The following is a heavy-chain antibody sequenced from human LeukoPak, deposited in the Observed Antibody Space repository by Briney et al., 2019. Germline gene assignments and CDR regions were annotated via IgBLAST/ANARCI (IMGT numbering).Heavy chain of an antibody. J-gene: IGHJ4*02. V-gene: IGHV3-21*01. D-gene: IGHD1-14*01. CDR1: GFTFSSYS. CDR2: IGAGSSYI. Sequence: GGSLRLSCAASGFTFSSYSMNWVRQAPGKGLEWVSSIGAGSSYIYYADSVRGRFTISRDNAKNSLYLQMNSLRAEDTAVYYCAGDPFDRPGYYFDYWGQGTLVTVSS. CDR3: AGDPFDRPGYYFDY.